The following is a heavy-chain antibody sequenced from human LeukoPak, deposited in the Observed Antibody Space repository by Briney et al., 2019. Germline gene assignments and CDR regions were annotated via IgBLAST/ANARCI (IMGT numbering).Heavy chain of an antibody. V-gene: IGHV3-48*03. Sequence: PGGSLRLSCAASGFTFSSYEMNWVRQAPGKGLEWVSYISSSGSTIYYADSVKGRFTISRDNAKNSLYLQMNSLRAEDTAVYYCARGAYYCSSTSCYGGYFDYWGQGTLVTVSS. J-gene: IGHJ4*02. CDR3: ARGAYYCSSTSCYGGYFDY. CDR2: ISSSGSTI. CDR1: GFTFSSYE. D-gene: IGHD2-2*01.